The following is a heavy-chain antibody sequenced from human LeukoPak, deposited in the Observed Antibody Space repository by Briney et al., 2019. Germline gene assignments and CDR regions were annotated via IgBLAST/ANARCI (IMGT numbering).Heavy chain of an antibody. J-gene: IGHJ4*02. D-gene: IGHD3-10*01. CDR1: GGTFSSYA. CDR3: ARDSGYYYGSGNYFDY. Sequence: SVKVSCKASGGTFSSYAINWVRQAPGQGLEWMGGIIPIFGTANYAQKFQGRVTITADESTSTAYMELSSLRSEDTAVYYCARDSGYYYGSGNYFDYWGQGTLVTVSS. V-gene: IGHV1-69*13. CDR2: IIPIFGTA.